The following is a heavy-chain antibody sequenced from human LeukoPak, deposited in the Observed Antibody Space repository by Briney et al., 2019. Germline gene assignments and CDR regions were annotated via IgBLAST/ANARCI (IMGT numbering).Heavy chain of an antibody. CDR2: IYPGDSDT. V-gene: IGHV5-51*01. J-gene: IGHJ3*02. CDR3: ARRPGGYDSSGSSPSDAFDI. D-gene: IGHD3-22*01. Sequence: GESLKISCKGSGYTFTNYWIGWVRQMPGKGLEFMGIIYPGDSDTRYSPSFQGQVTISADKSISTAYLQWSSLKASDTAMYYCARRPGGYDSSGSSPSDAFDIWGQGTMVTVSS. CDR1: GYTFTNYW.